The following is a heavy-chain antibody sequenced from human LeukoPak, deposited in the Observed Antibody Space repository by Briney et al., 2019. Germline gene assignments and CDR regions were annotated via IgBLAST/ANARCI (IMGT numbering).Heavy chain of an antibody. J-gene: IGHJ4*02. D-gene: IGHD3-10*01. CDR1: GYTFTGSY. V-gene: IGHV1-2*02. CDR3: ARDQPYYYGSGSSSHSDY. Sequence: GSVKVSCKASGYTFTGSYMHSVRPAPGQGLEWMGWINPNSGGTNYAQKFQGRVTMTRDTSIGTAYMELSRLRSDDTAVYSCARDQPYYYGSGSSSHSDYWGQGTLVTVSS. CDR2: INPNSGGT.